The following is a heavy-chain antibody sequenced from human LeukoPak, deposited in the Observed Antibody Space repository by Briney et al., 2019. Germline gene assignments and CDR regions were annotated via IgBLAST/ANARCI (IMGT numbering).Heavy chain of an antibody. V-gene: IGHV3-74*01. CDR3: ARGVRGSYGTDF. Sequence: GGSLRLSCAASGFTFSSDWMHWVRQAPGQGLVWVSRINPPGSRPNYADSVKGRFTISRDNAMNTLYLQLNSLRAEDTGVYYCARGVRGSYGTDFWGQGTLVTVSS. D-gene: IGHD1-26*01. CDR2: INPPGSRP. CDR1: GFTFSSDW. J-gene: IGHJ4*02.